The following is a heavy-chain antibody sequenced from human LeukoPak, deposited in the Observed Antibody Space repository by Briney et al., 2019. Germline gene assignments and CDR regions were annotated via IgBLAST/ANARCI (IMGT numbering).Heavy chain of an antibody. CDR3: ARAPAVRTEFHD. Sequence: GGSLRLSRADPVFTLSRNYMSWLRQKPGKGVWWVSALYSDGSTYYAVSVKGRFTISRDNSKNTLYLQLNSLRVEDTAVYYCARAPAVRTEFHDWGQGALVTVSS. J-gene: IGHJ4*02. CDR1: VFTLSRNY. CDR2: LYSDGST. D-gene: IGHD4-17*01. V-gene: IGHV3-53*01.